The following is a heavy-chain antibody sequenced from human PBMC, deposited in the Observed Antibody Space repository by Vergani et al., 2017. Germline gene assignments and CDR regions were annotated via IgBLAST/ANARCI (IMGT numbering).Heavy chain of an antibody. CDR1: GFTFGYYA. V-gene: IGHV3-49*03. CDR2: IRSKAYGQAT. J-gene: IGHJ3*02. D-gene: IGHD3-10*01. CDR3: VRDQVTMLRGSDALDI. Sequence: EVQLVESGGDLVQPGRSLRLSCTASGFTFGYYAMDWFRQAPGQGLEWVGGIRSKAYGQATIYAASVKGRFTISRDDSKSIAYLQMNNLKTEDTAMYYCVRDQVTMLRGSDALDIWGQGTMVTVSS.